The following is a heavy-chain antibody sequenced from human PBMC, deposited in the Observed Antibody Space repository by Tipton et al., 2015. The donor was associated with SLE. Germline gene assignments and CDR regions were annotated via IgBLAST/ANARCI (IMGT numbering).Heavy chain of an antibody. J-gene: IGHJ4*02. Sequence: SLRLSCAASGFTFSSYGMHWVRQAPGKGLEWVANIKQDGSEKYYVDSVKGRFTISRDNAKNSLYLQMNSLRAEDTAVYYCAREGYGGLFDYWGQGTLVTVSS. CDR2: IKQDGSEK. D-gene: IGHD4-23*01. V-gene: IGHV3-7*01. CDR1: GFTFSSYG. CDR3: AREGYGGLFDY.